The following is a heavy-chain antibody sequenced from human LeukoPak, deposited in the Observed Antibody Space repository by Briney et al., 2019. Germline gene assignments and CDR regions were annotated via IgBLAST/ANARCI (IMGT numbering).Heavy chain of an antibody. CDR3: ARLVGSAWDSFDI. CDR1: GYSFRSFY. Sequence: GESLKISCQGSGYSFRSFYIAWVRQKPGKGLEWMGVIFPGDSDTTYSPSFQGQVSVSVDKSITTAFLQWNSLQASDTAIYYCARLVGSAWDSFDIWGRGTMVTVSS. CDR2: IFPGDSDT. J-gene: IGHJ3*02. D-gene: IGHD6-19*01. V-gene: IGHV5-51*01.